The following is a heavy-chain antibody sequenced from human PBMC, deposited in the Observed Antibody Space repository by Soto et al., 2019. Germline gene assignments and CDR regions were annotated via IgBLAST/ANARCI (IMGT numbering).Heavy chain of an antibody. V-gene: IGHV1-24*01. J-gene: IGHJ3*02. D-gene: IGHD5-18*01. CDR2: FDPEDGET. Sequence: GASVKVSCKASGYTLTELSMHWVRQAPGKGLEWMGGFDPEDGETIYAQKFQGRVTMTEDTSTDTAYMELSSLRSEDTAVYYCATDLRGYSYGLTILDAFDIWGQGTMVTVSS. CDR3: ATDLRGYSYGLTILDAFDI. CDR1: GYTLTELS.